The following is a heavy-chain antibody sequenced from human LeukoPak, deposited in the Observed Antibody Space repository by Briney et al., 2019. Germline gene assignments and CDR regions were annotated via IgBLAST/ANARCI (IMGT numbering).Heavy chain of an antibody. J-gene: IGHJ4*02. CDR2: INPSGGST. D-gene: IGHD2-15*01. CDR3: ARGLLGYCSGGSCYSLGY. Sequence: ASVKVSCKASGYTFTIYYMHWVRQAPGQGLEWMGIINPSGGSTSYAQKFQGRVTMTRDTSTSTVYMELSSLRSEDTAVYYCARGLLGYCSGGSCYSLGYWGQGTLVTVSS. CDR1: GYTFTIYY. V-gene: IGHV1-46*01.